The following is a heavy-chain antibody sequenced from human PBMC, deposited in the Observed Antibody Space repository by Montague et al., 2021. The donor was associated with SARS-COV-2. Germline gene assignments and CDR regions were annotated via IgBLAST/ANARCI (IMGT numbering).Heavy chain of an antibody. V-gene: IGHV4-39*07. CDR2: IYYSGGT. CDR1: GGSISSSSYY. J-gene: IGHJ4*02. CDR3: AREGGWLSRGSYYFDY. D-gene: IGHD3-22*01. Sequence: SETLSLTFTVSGGSISSSSYYWGWIRQPPGKGLEWIGSIYYSGGTYYNPSLKSRVTISVDTSKNQSSLKLSSVTAADTAVYYCAREGGWLSRGSYYFDYWGQGTLVTVSS.